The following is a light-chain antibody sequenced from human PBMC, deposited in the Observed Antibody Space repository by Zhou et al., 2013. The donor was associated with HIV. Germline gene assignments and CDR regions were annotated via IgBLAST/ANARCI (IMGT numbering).Light chain of an antibody. V-gene: IGKV1-13*02. CDR3: LQYNSYPWT. CDR1: QGINSA. CDR2: DAS. J-gene: IGKJ1*01. Sequence: AIQLTQSPSSLSASVGDRVTITCRASQGINSALAWYQQKPGKAPNLLIYDASTLESGVPSRFSGSGSGTDFTLTISSLQPDDFATYYCLQYNSYPWTFGQGTKVEIK.